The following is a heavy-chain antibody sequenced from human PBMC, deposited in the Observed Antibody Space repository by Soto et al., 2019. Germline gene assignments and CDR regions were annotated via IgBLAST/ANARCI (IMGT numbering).Heavy chain of an antibody. CDR1: GFTFTNHW. CDR3: ASTSGIIWSSELSSGMDV. Sequence: VGSLRLSCAASGFTFTNHWMSWVRQAPRKGLEWVAQIKQDGSERSYVESVKGRFTISRDTYKNALYLQMNSLRAEYTAVYYCASTSGIIWSSELSSGMDVWGQGTMVTVSS. CDR2: IKQDGSER. D-gene: IGHD3-10*01. J-gene: IGHJ6*02. V-gene: IGHV3-7*01.